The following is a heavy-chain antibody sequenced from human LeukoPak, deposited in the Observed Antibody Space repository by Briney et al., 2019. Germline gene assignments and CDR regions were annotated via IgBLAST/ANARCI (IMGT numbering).Heavy chain of an antibody. V-gene: IGHV1-18*01. J-gene: IGHJ3*02. D-gene: IGHD3-3*01. CDR3: ARLTDVLRFLEWPQSRAFDI. Sequence: ASVKVSCKASGYTFTSYGISWVRQAPGQGLEWMGWISAYNGNTNYAQKLQGRVTMTTDTSTSTAYMELRSLRSDDTAVYYCARLTDVLRFLEWPQSRAFDIWGQGTMVTVSS. CDR1: GYTFTSYG. CDR2: ISAYNGNT.